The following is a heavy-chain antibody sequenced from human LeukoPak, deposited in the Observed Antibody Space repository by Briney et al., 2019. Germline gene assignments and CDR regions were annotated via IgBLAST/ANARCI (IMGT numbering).Heavy chain of an antibody. CDR3: ARVGVEGASCYDY. CDR2: INPNSGVT. Sequence: GASVKVSCKASGYTCTGYSIHWVRQAPGQGLEWMGWINPNSGVTNYAQKFQGRVTMTRDTSISTAYMELSRLRSDDTAVYYCARVGVEGASCYDYWGQGTLVTVSS. V-gene: IGHV1-2*02. CDR1: GYTCTGYS. D-gene: IGHD2-2*01. J-gene: IGHJ4*02.